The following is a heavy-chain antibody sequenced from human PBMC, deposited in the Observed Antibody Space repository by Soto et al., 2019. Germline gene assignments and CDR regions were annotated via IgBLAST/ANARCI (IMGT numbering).Heavy chain of an antibody. CDR3: ASLAGDYYDSSGPEYFQH. V-gene: IGHV4-34*01. J-gene: IGHJ1*01. CDR1: GGSFSGYY. CDR2: INHSGST. Sequence: QVQLQQWGAGLLKPSETLSLTCAVYGGSFSGYYWSWIRQPPGKGLEWIGEINHSGSTNYNPSLKSRVTISVDTSKTQFSLKLSSVTAADTAVYYCASLAGDYYDSSGPEYFQHWGQGTLVTVSS. D-gene: IGHD3-22*01.